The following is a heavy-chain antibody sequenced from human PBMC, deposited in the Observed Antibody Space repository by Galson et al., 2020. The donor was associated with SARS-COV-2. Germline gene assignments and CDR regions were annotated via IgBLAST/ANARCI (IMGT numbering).Heavy chain of an antibody. V-gene: IGHV3-23*01. J-gene: IGHJ4*02. CDR1: GFRFSGSA. D-gene: IGHD3-9*01. CDR3: AKKGLRYTIDY. CDR2: ISGGGGST. Sequence: GGSLRLSCVASGFRFSGSAMSWVHQAPGKGLEWVSGISGGGGSTYFADSVKGRFAISRDNSKNTLYLQMKSLRAEDTALYYCAKKGLRYTIDYWGQGTLVTVSS.